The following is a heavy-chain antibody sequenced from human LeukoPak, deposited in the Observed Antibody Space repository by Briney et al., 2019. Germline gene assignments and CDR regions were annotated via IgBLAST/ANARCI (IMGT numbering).Heavy chain of an antibody. D-gene: IGHD3-22*01. Sequence: GESLKISCQGSGYIFTTYWIGWVRQLPGKGLEWMGIIYPGDSDTRYSPSFQGQVSISADKSISTASLQWSSLKASDTAMFYCARFYDSGGYYAFDIWGQGTMVTVSS. CDR1: GYIFTTYW. V-gene: IGHV5-51*01. CDR3: ARFYDSGGYYAFDI. CDR2: IYPGDSDT. J-gene: IGHJ3*02.